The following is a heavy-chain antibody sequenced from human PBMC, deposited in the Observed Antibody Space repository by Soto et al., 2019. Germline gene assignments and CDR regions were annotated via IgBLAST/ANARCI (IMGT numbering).Heavy chain of an antibody. Sequence: QVLLVESGGGLVKAGGSLRLSCAASGFIFSDYDMSWVRQTPGKGLEWVSYISTRSTYTNYADSVQGRFTISRDNTKNSLYLQMDSLRVEDPAVYYCARDLAWKRGKVGRYYYGMDVWGQGTTVTVSS. D-gene: IGHD1-1*01. CDR2: ISTRSTYT. CDR3: ARDLAWKRGKVGRYYYGMDV. V-gene: IGHV3-11*06. CDR1: GFIFSDYD. J-gene: IGHJ6*02.